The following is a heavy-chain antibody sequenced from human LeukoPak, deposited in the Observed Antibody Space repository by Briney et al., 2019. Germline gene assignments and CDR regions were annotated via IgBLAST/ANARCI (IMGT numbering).Heavy chain of an antibody. CDR3: AKDSVVVVAATPYFIY. V-gene: IGHV3-23*01. CDR2: IGGSGYST. Sequence: GGSLRLSCAASGFTFSTYGMTWVRQAPGKGLEWVSAIGGSGYSTYYADSVKGRFTISRDNSRNTLYLQMNSLRAEDTAVYYCAKDSVVVVAATPYFIYWGQGTLVTVSS. J-gene: IGHJ4*02. CDR1: GFTFSTYG. D-gene: IGHD2-15*01.